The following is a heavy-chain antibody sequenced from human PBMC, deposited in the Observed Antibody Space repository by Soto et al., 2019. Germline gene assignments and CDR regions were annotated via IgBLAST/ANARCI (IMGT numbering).Heavy chain of an antibody. D-gene: IGHD6-19*01. J-gene: IGHJ4*02. CDR1: GFTFRSYA. V-gene: IGHV3-23*01. CDR3: AKSGVSNGWDNHPVYF. Sequence: HPGGSLRLSCAASGFTFRSYAMSWVRQAPGKGLEWISAISGPGSSTYYANSVKGRVTISRDNSKNTLFLQMNGLRAEDTAMYYCAKSGVSNGWDNHPVYFWGQGALVTVSS. CDR2: ISGPGSST.